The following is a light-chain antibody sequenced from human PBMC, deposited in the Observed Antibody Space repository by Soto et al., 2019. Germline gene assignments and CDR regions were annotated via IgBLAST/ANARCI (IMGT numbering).Light chain of an antibody. CDR3: QSLNRFPHS. J-gene: IGKJ4*01. CDR2: GAS. V-gene: IGKV1-39*01. Sequence: DIHMTQSPSSLSAPVGDTISIACRSFHTIRKSLNWYQQRPGKAPKLLIFGASSLHNGVPPRFSGLGSGTHFSLTISSLQPEDAATYYCQSLNRFPHSFGGGTKVDIK. CDR1: HTIRKS.